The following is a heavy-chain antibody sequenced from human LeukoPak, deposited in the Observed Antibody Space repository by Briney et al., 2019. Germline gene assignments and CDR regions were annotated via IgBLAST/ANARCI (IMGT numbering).Heavy chain of an antibody. CDR2: ISSNGGST. V-gene: IGHV3-64*01. CDR3: ARVDSNVYYVFDY. D-gene: IGHD3-16*01. J-gene: IGHJ4*02. CDR1: GFTFSSYA. Sequence: GGSLRLSCAASGFTFSSYAMHWGRQAPGKGLEYVSTISSNGGSTYYANSVKGRFTISRDNSKNTLYLQMGSLRAEDMAVYYCARVDSNVYYVFDYWGQGTLVTVSS.